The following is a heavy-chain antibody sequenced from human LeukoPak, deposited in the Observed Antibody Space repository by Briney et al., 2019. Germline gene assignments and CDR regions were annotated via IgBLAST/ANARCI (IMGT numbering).Heavy chain of an antibody. Sequence: GGSLRLSCAASGFSFSSYGMHWVRQAPGKGLEWVAVISYDGTTKYYADSVKGRFTVSRDNSKNTLDLQMNSLRAEDTAVYYCAKRSGFPSAGPTTLDYLGQGTLVTVSS. CDR2: ISYDGTTK. CDR1: GFSFSSYG. CDR3: AKRSGFPSAGPTTLDY. D-gene: IGHD1-26*01. V-gene: IGHV3-30*18. J-gene: IGHJ4*02.